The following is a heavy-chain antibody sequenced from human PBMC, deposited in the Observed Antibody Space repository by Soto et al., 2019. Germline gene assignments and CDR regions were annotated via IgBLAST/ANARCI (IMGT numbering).Heavy chain of an antibody. CDR2: ITDNGGST. CDR3: ARGDSYGYFDY. Sequence: PGGSLRLSCVASGLTFGSRAMSWVRQAPGEGLQWVATITDNGGSTYYADSVKGRFTISRDNSKNTLYLQMNSLRAEDTAVYYCARGDSYGYFDYWGQGTLVTVSS. J-gene: IGHJ4*02. D-gene: IGHD5-18*01. CDR1: GLTFGSRA. V-gene: IGHV3-23*01.